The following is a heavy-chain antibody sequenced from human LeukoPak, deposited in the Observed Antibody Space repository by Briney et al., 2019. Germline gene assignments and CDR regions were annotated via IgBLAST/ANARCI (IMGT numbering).Heavy chain of an antibody. V-gene: IGHV4-39*01. D-gene: IGHD3-3*02. CDR3: ARLSRIGHCWIDY. J-gene: IGHJ4*02. CDR1: GGSISSSNYY. CDR2: IYYSGST. Sequence: SETLSLTCTVSGGSISSSNYYWGWIRQPPGTGLEWIGNIYYSGSTYYNPSLKSRVTISVDTSKNQFSLKLSSVTAADAAVYYCARLSRIGHCWIDYWGQGTLVTVSS.